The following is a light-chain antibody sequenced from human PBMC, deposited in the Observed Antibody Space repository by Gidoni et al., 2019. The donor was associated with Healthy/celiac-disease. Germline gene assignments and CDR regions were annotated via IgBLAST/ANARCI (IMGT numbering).Light chain of an antibody. CDR3: QQYNSYSRT. CDR2: KAS. V-gene: IGKV1-5*03. Sequence: DIQMTHSPSTLSASVGDRVTITCRASQSISSWLAWYQQKPGKDPKLLIYKASSLESGVPSRFSGSGSGTECTLTISSLQPDDFATYYCQQYNSYSRTFGQGTKVEIK. J-gene: IGKJ1*01. CDR1: QSISSW.